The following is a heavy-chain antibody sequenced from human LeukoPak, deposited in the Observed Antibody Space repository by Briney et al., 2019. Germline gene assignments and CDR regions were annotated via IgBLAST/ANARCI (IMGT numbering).Heavy chain of an antibody. CDR2: MNPNSGNT. Sequence: ASVKVSCKASGYTFTSYDINWVRQATGQGLEWMGWMNPNSGNTGYAQKFQGRVTITRNTSISTAYMELSSLRSEDTAVYYRARSRIAVAARNWFDPWGQGTLVTVSS. J-gene: IGHJ5*02. CDR1: GYTFTSYD. D-gene: IGHD6-19*01. V-gene: IGHV1-8*03. CDR3: ARSRIAVAARNWFDP.